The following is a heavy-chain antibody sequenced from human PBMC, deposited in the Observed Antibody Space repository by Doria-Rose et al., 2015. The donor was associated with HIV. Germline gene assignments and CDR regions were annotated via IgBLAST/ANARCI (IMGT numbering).Heavy chain of an antibody. CDR1: GVSLSSPGMG. CDR2: IFSYDER. CDR3: ARIKSSRWYHKYYFDF. J-gene: IGHJ4*02. V-gene: IGHV2-26*01. Sequence: QITLKESGPVLVKPTETLTLTCTVSGVSLSSPGMGVSWIRQPPGKALEWLANIFSYDERSYKTSLKSRLTISRGNSKSQVFLTMTDMDPVDTATYYCARIKSSRWYHKYYFDFWGQGTLVIVS. D-gene: IGHD6-13*01.